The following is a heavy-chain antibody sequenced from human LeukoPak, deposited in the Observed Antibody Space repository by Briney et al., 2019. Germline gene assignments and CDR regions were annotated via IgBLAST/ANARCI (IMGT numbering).Heavy chain of an antibody. J-gene: IGHJ4*02. V-gene: IGHV4-38-2*02. CDR2: IYHSGST. D-gene: IGHD3-22*01. CDR3: ARKRKNYYDSSGYLDY. CDR1: GYSISSGYY. Sequence: PSETLSLTCTVSGYSISSGYYWGWSRQPPGKGLEWIGSIYHSGSTYYNPSLKSRVTISVDTSKNQFSLKLSSVTAADTAVYYCARKRKNYYDSSGYLDYWGQGTLVTVSS.